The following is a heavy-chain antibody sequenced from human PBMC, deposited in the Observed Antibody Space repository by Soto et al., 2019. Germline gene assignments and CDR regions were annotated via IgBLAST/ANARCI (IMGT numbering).Heavy chain of an antibody. CDR1: GGSISSDY. Sequence: SETLSLTCTVSGGSISSDYWSWIRQPPGKGLEWIGYIYYSGSTNYNPSLKSRVTISVDTSKNQFSLKLSSVTAADTAVYYCARLNDYYYYMDVWGKGTTVTVSS. CDR2: IYYSGST. CDR3: ARLNDYYYYMDV. V-gene: IGHV4-59*01. J-gene: IGHJ6*03.